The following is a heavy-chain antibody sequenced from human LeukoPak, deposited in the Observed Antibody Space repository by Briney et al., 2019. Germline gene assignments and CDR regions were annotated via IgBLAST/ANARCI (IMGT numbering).Heavy chain of an antibody. CDR3: ARGFLAGHSYYYYYMDV. J-gene: IGHJ6*03. D-gene: IGHD3-10*01. CDR2: FDPEDGET. V-gene: IGHV1-24*01. CDR1: GYIFTELS. Sequence: ASVKVSCKVSGYIFTELSMHWVRQAPGKGLEWMGGFDPEDGETIYAQKFQGRVSMTEDTSTDTVYMELSSLRSEDTAVYYCARGFLAGHSYYYYYMDVWGKGTTVTVSS.